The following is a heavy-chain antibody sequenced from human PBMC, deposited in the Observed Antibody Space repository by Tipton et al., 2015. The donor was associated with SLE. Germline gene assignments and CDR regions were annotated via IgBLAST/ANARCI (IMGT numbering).Heavy chain of an antibody. V-gene: IGHV4-59*12. CDR2: IYYSGST. CDR1: GFTFSSYS. D-gene: IGHD6-19*01. Sequence: LRLSCAASGFTFSSYSMNWIRQPPGKGLEWIGYIYYSGSTYYNPSLKSRVTISVDTSKNQFSLKLSSVTAADTAVYYCASWGYSSGWYDYWGQGTLVTVSS. CDR3: ASWGYSSGWYDY. J-gene: IGHJ4*02.